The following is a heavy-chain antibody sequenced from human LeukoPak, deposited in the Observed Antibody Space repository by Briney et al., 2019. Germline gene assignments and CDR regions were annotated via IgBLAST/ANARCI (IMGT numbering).Heavy chain of an antibody. J-gene: IGHJ4*02. CDR3: AKEYYYDSSGPSFDY. Sequence: GGSLRLSCAASGFTFSGYAMSWVRQAPGKGLEWVSAISGSGGSTYYADSVKGRFTISRDNSKNTLYLQMNSLRAEDTAVYYCAKEYYYDSSGPSFDYWGQGTLVTVSS. CDR1: GFTFSGYA. CDR2: ISGSGGST. V-gene: IGHV3-23*01. D-gene: IGHD3-22*01.